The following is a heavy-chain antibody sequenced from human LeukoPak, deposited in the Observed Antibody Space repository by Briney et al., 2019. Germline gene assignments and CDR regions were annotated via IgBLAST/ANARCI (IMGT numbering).Heavy chain of an antibody. CDR3: ARDGSVVAATSYYYYYMDV. CDR1: GYTFTSYA. CDR2: INTNTGNP. D-gene: IGHD2-15*01. J-gene: IGHJ6*03. Sequence: ASVKVSCKASGYTFTSYAMNWVRQAPGQGLEWMGWINTNTGNPTYAQGFTGRFVFSLDTSVSTAYLQISSLKAEDTAVYYCARDGSVVAATSYYYYYMDVWGKGTTVTVSS. V-gene: IGHV7-4-1*02.